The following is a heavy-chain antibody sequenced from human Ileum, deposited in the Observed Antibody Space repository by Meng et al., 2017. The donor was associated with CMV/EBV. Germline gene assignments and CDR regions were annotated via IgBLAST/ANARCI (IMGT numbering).Heavy chain of an antibody. Sequence: ASVKVSCKASGYTFTSYGISWVRQAPGQGLEWMGWISAYNGNTNYAQKLQGRVTMTTDTSTSTAYMGLRSLRSDDTAVYYCARARPSNWGFVGSDYWGQGTLVTVSS. V-gene: IGHV1-18*01. D-gene: IGHD7-27*01. J-gene: IGHJ4*02. CDR3: ARARPSNWGFVGSDY. CDR2: ISAYNGNT. CDR1: GYTFTSYG.